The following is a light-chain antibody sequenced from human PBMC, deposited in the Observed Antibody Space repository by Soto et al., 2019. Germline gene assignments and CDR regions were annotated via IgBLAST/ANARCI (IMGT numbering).Light chain of an antibody. CDR1: SSNIGAGYD. Sequence: QSVLTQPPSVSGAPGQRVTISCTGSSSNIGAGYDVHWYQQLPGTAPKLLIYGNSNRPSGVPDRFSGSKSGTSASLAITGLQDEDEADYYCQSYDSSLSGLVFGTGPKVTVL. J-gene: IGLJ1*01. CDR2: GNS. V-gene: IGLV1-40*01. CDR3: QSYDSSLSGLV.